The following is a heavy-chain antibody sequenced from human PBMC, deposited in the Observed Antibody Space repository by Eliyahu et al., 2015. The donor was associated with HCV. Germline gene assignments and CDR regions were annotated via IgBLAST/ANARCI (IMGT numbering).Heavy chain of an antibody. CDR3: ARGGYPRL. V-gene: IGHV3-21*06. Sequence: ELQVVESGGGLVKPGGSLRLSXAAXGFTCSDFGLNWVRQAPGKGLEWVSTIGATNNIYYTDSVKGRFTISRDNAQNSLYLQMNSLRAEDTAVYYCARGGYPRLWGQGTLVTVSS. D-gene: IGHD3-16*02. CDR2: IGATNNI. CDR1: GFTCSDFG. J-gene: IGHJ4*02.